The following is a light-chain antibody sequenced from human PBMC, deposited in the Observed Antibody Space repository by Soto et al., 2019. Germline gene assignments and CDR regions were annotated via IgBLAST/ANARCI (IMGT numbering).Light chain of an antibody. CDR1: QSVLSSSNNKNY. J-gene: IGKJ1*01. CDR2: WAS. CDR3: QQYYSTPQT. Sequence: IVMTQSPDSLAVSLGERTTINCKSSQSVLSSSNNKNYLAWYQQKPGQPPKLLIYWASTRESGVPDRFSGSGSETDFTLTISSLQAEDVAVYYCQQYYSTPQTFGQGTKVDIK. V-gene: IGKV4-1*01.